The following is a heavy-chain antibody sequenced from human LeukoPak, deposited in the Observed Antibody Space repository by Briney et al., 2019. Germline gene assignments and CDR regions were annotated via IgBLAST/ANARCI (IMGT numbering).Heavy chain of an antibody. Sequence: GGSLRLSCAASGFTFSDYYIDWVRQAPGKGLEWVGRSRDKGSRYTTAYAASVRGRFTISRDDSKNSLYLQMNSLKIEDTAVYYCTRLGIAPRDFDYWGQGTLVTVSS. CDR1: GFTFSDYY. V-gene: IGHV3-72*01. D-gene: IGHD6-6*01. J-gene: IGHJ4*02. CDR3: TRLGIAPRDFDY. CDR2: SRDKGSRYTT.